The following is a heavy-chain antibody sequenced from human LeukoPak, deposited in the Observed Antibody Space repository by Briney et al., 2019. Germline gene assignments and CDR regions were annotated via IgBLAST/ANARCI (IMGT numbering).Heavy chain of an antibody. V-gene: IGHV3-53*01. CDR1: GFTVSSNY. CDR2: IYSDGKT. D-gene: IGHD6-19*01. J-gene: IGHJ6*02. CDR3: AKDRVAVAGTKFYYYGMDV. Sequence: PGGSLRLSCAASGFTVSSNYMSCVRQAPGKGLEWVSIIYSDGKTYYADSVKGRFTISRDSSKNTLFLQLNSLRAEDTAVYYCAKDRVAVAGTKFYYYGMDVWGLGTTVTVSS.